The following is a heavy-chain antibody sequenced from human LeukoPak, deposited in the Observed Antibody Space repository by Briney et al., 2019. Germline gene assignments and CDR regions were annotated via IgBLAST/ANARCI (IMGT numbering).Heavy chain of an antibody. J-gene: IGHJ5*02. V-gene: IGHV4-59*12. CDR3: ANLPGEDPHLWWFDP. D-gene: IGHD2-21*01. CDR1: GSSISSYY. CDR2: IYYSGST. Sequence: SETLSLTCTVSGSSISSYYWSWIRQPPGKGLEWIGYIYYSGSTNYNPSLKSRVTISVDTSKNQFSLKLSSVTAADTAVYYCANLPGEDPHLWWFDPWGQGTLVTVSS.